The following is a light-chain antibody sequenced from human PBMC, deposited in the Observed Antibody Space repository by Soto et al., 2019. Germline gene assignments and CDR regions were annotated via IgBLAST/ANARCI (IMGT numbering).Light chain of an antibody. CDR2: DII. Sequence: EIVMTQSPATLAVSPGERATLSCRASQSVGSDLAWYQQKPGQATMPVTYDIITTSTAVLTRMSGSGSGTEFTFSISSQQSEDFAVYYCQQYNSCPVPCGGVT. CDR3: QQYNSCPVP. CDR1: QSVGSD. J-gene: IGKJ4*01. V-gene: IGKV3D-15*01.